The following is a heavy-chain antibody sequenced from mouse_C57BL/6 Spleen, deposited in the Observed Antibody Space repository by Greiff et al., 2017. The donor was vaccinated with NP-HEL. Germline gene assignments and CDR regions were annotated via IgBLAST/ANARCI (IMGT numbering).Heavy chain of an antibody. Sequence: EVKVEESGGGLVQPGGSMKLSCVASGFTFSNYWMNWVRQSPEKGLEWVAQIRLKSDNYATHYAESVKGRFTISRDDSKSSVYLQMNNLRAEDTGIYYCTAPITTVPHWYFDVWGTGTTVTVSS. J-gene: IGHJ1*03. CDR3: TAPITTVPHWYFDV. D-gene: IGHD1-1*01. CDR1: GFTFSNYW. CDR2: IRLKSDNYAT. V-gene: IGHV6-3*01.